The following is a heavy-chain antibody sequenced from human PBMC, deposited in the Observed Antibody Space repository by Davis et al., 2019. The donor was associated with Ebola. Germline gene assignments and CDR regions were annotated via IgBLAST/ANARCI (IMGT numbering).Heavy chain of an antibody. CDR3: ARVEVVMHYYFYMDV. D-gene: IGHD2-15*01. CDR1: GGTFSMYS. J-gene: IGHJ6*03. CDR2: IIPFLGTT. V-gene: IGHV1-69*13. Sequence: SVKVSCKASGGTFSMYSISWVRQAPRQGLEWLGGIIPFLGTTDYAQQFQGRVTITADESTSTAYMELSSLRSEDTAVYYCARVEVVMHYYFYMDVWGIGTTVTVSS.